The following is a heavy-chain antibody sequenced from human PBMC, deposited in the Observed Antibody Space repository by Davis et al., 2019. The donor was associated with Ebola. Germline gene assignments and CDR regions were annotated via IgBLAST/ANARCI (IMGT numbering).Heavy chain of an antibody. CDR2: IYYSGST. CDR1: GGSISSSSYY. J-gene: IGHJ5*02. V-gene: IGHV4-39*01. D-gene: IGHD3-10*01. Sequence: PSETLSLTCTVSGGSISSSSYYWGWIRQPPGKGLEWIGSIYYSGSTYYNPSLKSRVTISVDTSENQFSLKLSSVTAADTAVYYCARHHFYYYGSGSWVWFDPWGQGTLVTVSS. CDR3: ARHHFYYYGSGSWVWFDP.